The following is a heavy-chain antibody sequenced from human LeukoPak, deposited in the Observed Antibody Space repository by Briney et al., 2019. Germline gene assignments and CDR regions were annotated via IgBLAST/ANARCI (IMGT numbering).Heavy chain of an antibody. V-gene: IGHV1-18*01. D-gene: IGHD2-2*01. CDR1: GYIFTTYG. CDR3: ARAWDCSSTTCYVYFDY. CDR2: ISAYIGNT. J-gene: IGHJ4*02. Sequence: GASVKVSCKTSGYIFTTYGISWVRQAPGQGLEWMGWISAYIGNTNYAQKLQGRVTMTTDTSTNTAYMELRSLTSDDTAVCYCARAWDCSSTTCYVYFDYWGQGSLVTVSS.